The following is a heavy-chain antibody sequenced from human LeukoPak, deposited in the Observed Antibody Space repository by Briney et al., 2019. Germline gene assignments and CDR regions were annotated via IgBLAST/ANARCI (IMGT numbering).Heavy chain of an antibody. D-gene: IGHD3-3*01. Sequence: GGSLRLSCEASGFIFIHFWMSWVRQAPGKGLEWVASIRQDGSERYYVDSVKGRFNISRDNAKNSLYLQVNSLRVEDTAIYYCARQNLYYDFWSGYSRDYYYMAVWGKGTTVTVSS. CDR1: GFIFIHFW. CDR2: IRQDGSER. V-gene: IGHV3-7*01. CDR3: ARQNLYYDFWSGYSRDYYYMAV. J-gene: IGHJ6*03.